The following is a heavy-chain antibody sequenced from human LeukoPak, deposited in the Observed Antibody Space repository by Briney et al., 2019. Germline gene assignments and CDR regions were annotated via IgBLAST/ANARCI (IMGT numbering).Heavy chain of an antibody. CDR2: ISSSSSTI. V-gene: IGHV3-48*04. CDR1: GFTFSSYS. D-gene: IGHD1-26*01. CDR3: ARDQVGLSDAFDV. Sequence: PGGSLRLSCAASGFTFSSYSMNWVRQAPGKGPEWVSYISSSSSTIYYADSVKGRFTISRDNAKNSLYLQMNSLRVEDTAVYYCARDQVGLSDAFDVWGQGTMVTVSS. J-gene: IGHJ3*01.